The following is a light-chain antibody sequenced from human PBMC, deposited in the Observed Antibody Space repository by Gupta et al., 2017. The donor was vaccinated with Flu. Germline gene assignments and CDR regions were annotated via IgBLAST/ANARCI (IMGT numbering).Light chain of an antibody. V-gene: IGKV3-15*01. Sequence: PVTLSVSPGERASLSCRASQSVSSKLAWYQQKPGQAPRLLIYGASTTATGIPARFSGSGSGTEFTLTISSLQSEDFALYYCQQYNDWPWAFGQGTKVEIK. CDR2: GAS. CDR1: QSVSSK. J-gene: IGKJ1*01. CDR3: QQYNDWPWA.